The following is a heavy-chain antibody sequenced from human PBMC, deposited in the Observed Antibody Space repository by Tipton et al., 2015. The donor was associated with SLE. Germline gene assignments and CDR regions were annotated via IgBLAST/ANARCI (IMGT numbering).Heavy chain of an antibody. Sequence: LRLSCTVSGGSISSHYWSWIRQPPGKGPEWIGSLYFGGNTYYNPSLKSRVTISLDTSKNQFSLKLNSVTAADTAVYYCARAPSFMVRRFTVYHFDSWGQGTRVTVSS. CDR2: LYFGGNT. CDR3: ARAPSFMVRRFTVYHFDS. CDR1: GGSISSHY. D-gene: IGHD3-10*01. V-gene: IGHV4-59*08. J-gene: IGHJ4*02.